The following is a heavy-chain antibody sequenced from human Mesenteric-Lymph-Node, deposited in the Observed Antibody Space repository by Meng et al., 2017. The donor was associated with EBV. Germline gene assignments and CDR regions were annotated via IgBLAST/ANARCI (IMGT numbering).Heavy chain of an antibody. D-gene: IGHD3-10*01. V-gene: IGHV4-4*02. J-gene: IGHJ5*02. Sequence: QVQLQESGPGPVKPSGTLSLTCAVSGGSISSDNWWTWVRQPPGKGLEWIGEIHHSGATNYNPSLKSRVTISVDKSKNQFSLKLSSVTAADAAVYFCASVIYGSGLNSWFDPWGHGTLVTVSS. CDR3: ASVIYGSGLNSWFDP. CDR2: IHHSGAT. CDR1: GGSISSDNW.